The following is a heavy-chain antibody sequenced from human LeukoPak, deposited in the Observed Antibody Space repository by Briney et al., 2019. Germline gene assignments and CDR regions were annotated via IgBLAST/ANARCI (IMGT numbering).Heavy chain of an antibody. CDR3: ARRNAMDV. V-gene: IGHV3-7*03. Sequence: GRSLRLSCAASGFTFSNYWMTWVRQAPGKGLEWVANINRDGSERYYVDSVKGRFTISRDDAKSSLYLQMNSLRAEDTAVYYCARRNAMDVWGQGTTVIVFS. J-gene: IGHJ6*02. CDR2: INRDGSER. CDR1: GFTFSNYW.